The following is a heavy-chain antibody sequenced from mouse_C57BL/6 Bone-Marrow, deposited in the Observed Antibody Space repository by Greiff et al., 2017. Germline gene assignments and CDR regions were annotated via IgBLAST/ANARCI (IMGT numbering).Heavy chain of an antibody. D-gene: IGHD1-1*01. CDR3: ARLAYYYEYFDV. V-gene: IGHV5-2*01. CDR1: EYEFPSHD. Sequence: DVKLVESGGGLVQPGESLKLSCESNEYEFPSHDMSWVRTTPEKRLELVAAINRDGGSTYYPDTMERRFIISRDNTKKTLYLQMSSLRSEDTALYYCARLAYYYEYFDVWGTGTTVTVSS. CDR2: INRDGGST. J-gene: IGHJ1*03.